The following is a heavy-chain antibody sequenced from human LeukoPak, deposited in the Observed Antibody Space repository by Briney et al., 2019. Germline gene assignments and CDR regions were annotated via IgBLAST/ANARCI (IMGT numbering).Heavy chain of an antibody. J-gene: IGHJ4*02. Sequence: GGSLRLSCAASGFTFRSHAMSWVRQAPGKGLEWVSTISGSGATTYSAGSVKGRFTISRDNSKNTLYLQMNTLRAEDTAIYYCAKAMTGYELDCWGQGTLVTVSS. CDR2: ISGSGATT. V-gene: IGHV3-23*01. CDR1: GFTFRSHA. D-gene: IGHD3-9*01. CDR3: AKAMTGYELDC.